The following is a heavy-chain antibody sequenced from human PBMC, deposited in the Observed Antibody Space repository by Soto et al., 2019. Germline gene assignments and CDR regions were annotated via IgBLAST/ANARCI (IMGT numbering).Heavy chain of an antibody. CDR2: INPDSGAT. CDR3: ARDLRGLLAYFDY. Sequence: QVQLVQSGAEVKKPGASVKVSCMATGYSFTGYYIHWVRQAPGQGLEWMGWINPDSGATNYAQKFQGRVAMTRDTSISTAYLELNRLKSDDTAVYYCARDLRGLLAYFDYWGQGILVTVSS. V-gene: IGHV1-2*02. D-gene: IGHD2-15*01. CDR1: GYSFTGYY. J-gene: IGHJ4*02.